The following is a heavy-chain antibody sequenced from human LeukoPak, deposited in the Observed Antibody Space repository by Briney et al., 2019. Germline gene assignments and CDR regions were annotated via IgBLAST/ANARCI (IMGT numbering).Heavy chain of an antibody. CDR2: IYYSGST. V-gene: IGHV4-59*01. CDR3: ARVDRYYYMDV. J-gene: IGHJ6*03. Sequence: SETLSLTCTVSGGSISSYYWSWIRQPPGKGLEWIGYIYYSGSTNYNPSLKSRVTISVDTSKNQFSLKLSSVTAADTAVYYCARVDRYYYMDVWGQGTTVTVSS. CDR1: GGSISSYY. D-gene: IGHD3/OR15-3a*01.